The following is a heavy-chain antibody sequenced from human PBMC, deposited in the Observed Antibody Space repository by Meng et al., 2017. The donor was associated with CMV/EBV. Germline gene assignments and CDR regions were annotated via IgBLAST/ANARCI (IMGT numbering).Heavy chain of an antibody. CDR2: ISSSSSTI. V-gene: IGHV3-48*04. CDR1: GFTFSSYG. D-gene: IGHD3-22*01. CDR3: ARDDYYDSSGYYSSYYYGMDV. J-gene: IGHJ6*02. Sequence: GGSLRLSCAASGFTFSSYGMHWVRQAPGKGLEWVSYISSSSSTIYYADSVKGRFTISRDNAKNSLYLQMNSLRAEDTAVYYCARDDYYDSSGYYSSYYYGMDVWGQGTTVTVSS.